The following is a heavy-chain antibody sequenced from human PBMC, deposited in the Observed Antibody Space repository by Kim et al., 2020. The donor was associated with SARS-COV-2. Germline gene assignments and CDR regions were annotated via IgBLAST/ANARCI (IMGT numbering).Heavy chain of an antibody. D-gene: IGHD1-26*01. CDR1: GASIISGSYS. CDR3: AREVIVGATGRYYYYYGSDV. Sequence: SETLSLTCTVSGASIISGSYSWSWIRQPAGKGLEWIGLIYTSGSTNYNPSLKSRVTISVDTSKNQFSLKLSSVTAADTAVYYCAREVIVGATGRYYYYYGSDVWGQGTTVTVAS. CDR2: IYTSGST. J-gene: IGHJ6*02. V-gene: IGHV4-61*02.